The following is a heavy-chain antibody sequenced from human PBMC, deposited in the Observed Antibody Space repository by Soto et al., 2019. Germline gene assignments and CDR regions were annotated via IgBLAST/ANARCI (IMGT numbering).Heavy chain of an antibody. CDR3: ARVPYYDFWSGLRMDV. CDR1: GGYISSYD. D-gene: IGHD3-3*01. Sequence: SETLSLTCTVSGGYISSYDWSWIRQPPGKGLEWIGYIYYSGSTNYNPSLKSRVTISVDTSKNQFSLKLSSVTAADTAVYYCARVPYYDFWSGLRMDVWGQGTTVTVSS. CDR2: IYYSGST. V-gene: IGHV4-59*01. J-gene: IGHJ6*02.